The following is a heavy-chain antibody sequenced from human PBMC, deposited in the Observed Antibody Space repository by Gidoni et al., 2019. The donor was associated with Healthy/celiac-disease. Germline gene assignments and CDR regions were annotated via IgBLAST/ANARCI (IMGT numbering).Heavy chain of an antibody. CDR3: ARTGNSVSYFDY. Sequence: QVTLKESGPALVQPTQTLTLTCPFSGFSLSTDGMRVNWIRQPPGKALEWLARIDWDGDKFYRTSLKTRLTISKDTSKNQVVLTRTNMDPVDTATYYCARTGNSVSYFDYWGQGSLVTVSS. CDR2: IDWDGDK. J-gene: IGHJ4*02. CDR1: GFSLSTDGMR. V-gene: IGHV2-70*04. D-gene: IGHD1-26*01.